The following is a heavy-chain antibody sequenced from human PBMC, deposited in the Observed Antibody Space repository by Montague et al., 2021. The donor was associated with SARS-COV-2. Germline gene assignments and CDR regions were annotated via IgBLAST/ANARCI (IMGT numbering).Heavy chain of an antibody. CDR1: GFTFSSYA. Sequence: SLRLSCAASGFTFSSYAMHWVRQAPGKGLEWVALISYDGINKYYADSVEGRFTIARDNSKNTLYLQMSSLKPEGTAVYYCARAGFLGWFTTMFDYWGQGTLVTVSS. J-gene: IGHJ4*02. D-gene: IGHD3/OR15-3a*01. CDR3: ARAGFLGWFTTMFDY. V-gene: IGHV3-30-3*01. CDR2: ISYDGINK.